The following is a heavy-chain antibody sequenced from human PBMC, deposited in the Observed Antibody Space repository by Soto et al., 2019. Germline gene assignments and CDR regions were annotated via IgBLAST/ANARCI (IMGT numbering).Heavy chain of an antibody. V-gene: IGHV4-31*03. CDR1: GGSISSGGYY. D-gene: IGHD2-2*01. CDR2: IYYSGST. J-gene: IGHJ6*02. Sequence: QVQLQESGPGLVKPSQTLSLTCTVSGGSISSGGYYWSWIRQHPGKGLEWIGYIYYSGSTYYNPXXKSRVTISVDXXKXQXXLKLSSVTAADTAVYYCAREGYQLLPTHYYYGMDVWGQGTTVTVSS. CDR3: AREGYQLLPTHYYYGMDV.